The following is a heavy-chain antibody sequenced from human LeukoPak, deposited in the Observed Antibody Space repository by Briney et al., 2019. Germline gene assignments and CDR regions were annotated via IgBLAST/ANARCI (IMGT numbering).Heavy chain of an antibody. CDR1: GGSVRSSSYY. CDR3: ARGPYLDC. CDR2: IYYSGST. J-gene: IGHJ4*02. Sequence: SETLSLTCTVSGGSVRSSSYYWSWIRQPPGKGLEWIGYIYYSGSTNYNPSLKSRVTISVDTSNDRFSLKLSSVTAADTAVYYCARGPYLDCWGQGTLVTASS. V-gene: IGHV4-61*01.